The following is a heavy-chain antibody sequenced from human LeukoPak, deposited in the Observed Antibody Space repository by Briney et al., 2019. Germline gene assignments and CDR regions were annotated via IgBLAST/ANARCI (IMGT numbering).Heavy chain of an antibody. CDR2: IWYDGSNK. D-gene: IGHD6-13*01. CDR3: AKDFIAAGDY. CDR1: GFTFSSYA. V-gene: IGHV3-30*02. J-gene: IGHJ4*02. Sequence: GGSLRLSCAASGFTFSSYAMSWVRQAPGKGLEWVAVIWYDGSNKYYADSVKGRFTISRDNSKNTLYLQMNSLRAEDTAVYYCAKDFIAAGDYWGQGTLVTVSS.